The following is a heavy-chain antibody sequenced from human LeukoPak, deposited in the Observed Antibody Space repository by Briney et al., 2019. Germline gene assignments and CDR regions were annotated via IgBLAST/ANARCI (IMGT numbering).Heavy chain of an antibody. J-gene: IGHJ5*02. CDR3: ARGFSHYYGSGPNWFDP. D-gene: IGHD3-10*01. CDR2: IYYSGST. Sequence: PSETLSLTCXVXXGSVRSGSYYWSWIRQPPGKGLEWIGYIYYSGSTSYNPSLQSRVTISVDTSKNQFSLKLTSVTAADTAVYYCARGFSHYYGSGPNWFDPWGQGSLVTVSS. V-gene: IGHV4-61*01. CDR1: XGSVRSGSYY.